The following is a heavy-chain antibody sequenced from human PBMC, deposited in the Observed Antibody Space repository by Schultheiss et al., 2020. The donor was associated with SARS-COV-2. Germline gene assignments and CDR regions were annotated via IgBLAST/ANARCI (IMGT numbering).Heavy chain of an antibody. J-gene: IGHJ6*02. CDR2: ISSNGGST. CDR1: GFTFSSYA. Sequence: GESLKISCAASGFTFSSYAMHWVRQAPGKGLEYVSAISSNGGSTYYADSVKGRFTISRDNSKNTLYLQMNSLRAEDTAVYYCAKAQYCSGGSCYSTYGMDVWGQGTTVTVSS. V-gene: IGHV3-64*04. CDR3: AKAQYCSGGSCYSTYGMDV. D-gene: IGHD2-15*01.